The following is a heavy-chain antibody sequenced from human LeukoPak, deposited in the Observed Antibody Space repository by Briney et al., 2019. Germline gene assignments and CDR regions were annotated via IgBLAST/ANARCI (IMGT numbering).Heavy chain of an antibody. CDR2: ISYDGSNK. V-gene: IGHV3-30*04. CDR3: AREPIFGVVTRVYYYGMDV. J-gene: IGHJ6*02. CDR1: GFTFSSYA. D-gene: IGHD3-3*01. Sequence: GGSLRLSCAASGFTFSSYAMHWVRQAPGKGLEWVAVISYDGSNKYYADSVKGRFTISRDNSKNTLYLQMNSLRAEDTVVYYCAREPIFGVVTRVYYYGMDVWGQGTTVTVSS.